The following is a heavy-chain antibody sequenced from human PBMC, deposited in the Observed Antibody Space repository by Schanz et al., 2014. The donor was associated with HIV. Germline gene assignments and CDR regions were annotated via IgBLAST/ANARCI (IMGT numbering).Heavy chain of an antibody. CDR1: GFTFRSYG. CDR2: TWYDGSNK. V-gene: IGHV3-33*01. Sequence: QVQLVESGGGVVQPGRSLRLSCAASGFTFRSYGMHWVRQAPGKGLEWVAVTWYDGSNKYYADSVKGRFTISRDNSKNTLFLQMNSLRAEDTAVYFCARDVVGCSGTSCYSDAFDIWGQGTLVTVSS. J-gene: IGHJ3*02. D-gene: IGHD2-2*01. CDR3: ARDVVGCSGTSCYSDAFDI.